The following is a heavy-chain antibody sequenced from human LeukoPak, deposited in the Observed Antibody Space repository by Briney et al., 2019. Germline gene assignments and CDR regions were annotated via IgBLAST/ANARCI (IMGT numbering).Heavy chain of an antibody. J-gene: IGHJ4*02. D-gene: IGHD3-22*01. V-gene: IGHV4-34*01. CDR3: ARAVYYDSRGYFYSYYFDY. CDR2: INHSGST. Sequence: SETLSLTCAVYGGSFSGYYWSWIRQPPGKGLEWIGEINHSGSTNYNPSLKSRVTISVDTSKNEFSLKLSSVTAADTAVYYCARAVYYDSRGYFYSYYFDYWGQGTLVTVSS. CDR1: GGSFSGYY.